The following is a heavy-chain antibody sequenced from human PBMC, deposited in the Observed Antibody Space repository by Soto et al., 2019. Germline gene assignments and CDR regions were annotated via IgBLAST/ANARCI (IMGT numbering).Heavy chain of an antibody. J-gene: IGHJ6*02. D-gene: IGHD4-17*01. Sequence: SETLSLTCTVSGGSISSYYWSWIRQPPGKGLEWIGYIYYSGSTNYNPSLKSRVTISVDTSRNQFSLKLSSVTAADTAVYYCASFYGDYEMEYYYGMDAWGQGTTVTVSS. CDR3: ASFYGDYEMEYYYGMDA. V-gene: IGHV4-59*12. CDR2: IYYSGST. CDR1: GGSISSYY.